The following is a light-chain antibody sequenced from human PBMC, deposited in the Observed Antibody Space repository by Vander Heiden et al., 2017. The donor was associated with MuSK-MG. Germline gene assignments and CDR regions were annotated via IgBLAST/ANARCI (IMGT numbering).Light chain of an antibody. CDR3: AACDDSLNAWV. J-gene: IGLJ3*02. V-gene: IGLV1-36*01. CDR2: YDN. CDR1: SSNIGNNP. Sequence: QSVLTQPPSISEAPRQRVTISCSGSSSNIGNNPVNWYQQLPGKAPKLLIYYDNLLPSGVSDRFSGSKSGTSASLAISGLQSEDEADYYCAACDDSLNAWVLGGGTKLTVL.